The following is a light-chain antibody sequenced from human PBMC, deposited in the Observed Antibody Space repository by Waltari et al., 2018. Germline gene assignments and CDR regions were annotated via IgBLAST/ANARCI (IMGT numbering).Light chain of an antibody. J-gene: IGKJ4*01. CDR1: QSISST. V-gene: IGKV3-15*01. Sequence: EIVMTQSPATLSVSPGERATLSCRVSQSISSTLAWYQQKPGQAPRLLIYDASTRATGIPARFSGSGSGTEFTLTISSLQSEDFAVYYCQQYYNWPRLTFGGGTKVEIK. CDR2: DAS. CDR3: QQYYNWPRLT.